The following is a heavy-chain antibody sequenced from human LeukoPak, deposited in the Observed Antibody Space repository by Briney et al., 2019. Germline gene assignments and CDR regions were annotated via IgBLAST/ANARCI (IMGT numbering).Heavy chain of an antibody. CDR2: IWYDGSNK. D-gene: IGHD2-2*01. V-gene: IGHV3-33*01. Sequence: GGSLRLSCAASGFTFSSYGMHWVRQAPGNGLEWVAVIWYDGSNKYYADSVKGRFTISRDNSKNTLYLQMNSLRAEDTAVYYCARSVSTSLDYWGQGTLVTVSS. J-gene: IGHJ4*02. CDR1: GFTFSSYG. CDR3: ARSVSTSLDY.